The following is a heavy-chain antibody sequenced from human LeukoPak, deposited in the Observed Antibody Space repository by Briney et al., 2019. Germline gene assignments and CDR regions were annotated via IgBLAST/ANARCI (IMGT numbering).Heavy chain of an antibody. CDR1: GGSISRSPYY. J-gene: IGHJ4*02. V-gene: IGHV4-39*01. D-gene: IGHD1-1*01. Sequence: SETLSLTCTVSGGSISRSPYYWAWIRQPPGRGLEWIGSIYYRGNTYHNPSLKSRVTISVYPSKNQFSLSVISGTGTDTAVYFCARPTTGPATQGYDSWGQGILVTVAS. CDR3: ARPTTGPATQGYDS. CDR2: IYYRGNT.